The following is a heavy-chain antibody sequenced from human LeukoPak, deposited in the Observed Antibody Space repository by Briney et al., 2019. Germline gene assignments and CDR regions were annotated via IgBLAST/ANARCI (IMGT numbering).Heavy chain of an antibody. D-gene: IGHD4-17*01. J-gene: IGHJ6*02. V-gene: IGHV4-59*01. Sequence: SETLSLTCTVSGGSIGSFYWSWIRQPPGKGLEWIGYVYYSGSTNYNPSLKSRVTISVDTSKNQFSLKLSSVTAADTAVYYCARGYYYGDYDYYYYGMDVWGQGTTVTVSS. CDR2: VYYSGST. CDR3: ARGYYYGDYDYYYYGMDV. CDR1: GGSIGSFY.